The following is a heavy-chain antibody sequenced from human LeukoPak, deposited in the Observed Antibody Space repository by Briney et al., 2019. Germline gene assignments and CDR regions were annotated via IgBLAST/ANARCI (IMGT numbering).Heavy chain of an antibody. Sequence: GGSLRLSCAASGFTFGSYAMSWVRQAPGKGLEWVSDINGSGGSTYYTDSVKGRFSISRDNSKNTLYLQMNSLRAEDTAVYYCAKWDSSGYEYYFDYWGQGTLVTVSS. V-gene: IGHV3-23*01. J-gene: IGHJ4*02. D-gene: IGHD6-19*01. CDR2: INGSGGST. CDR3: AKWDSSGYEYYFDY. CDR1: GFTFGSYA.